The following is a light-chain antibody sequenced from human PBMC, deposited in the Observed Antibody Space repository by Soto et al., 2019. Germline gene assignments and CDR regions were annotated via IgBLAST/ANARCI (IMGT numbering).Light chain of an antibody. CDR1: QSISSW. Sequence: DIQMTQSPSTLSASVGDRVTITCRASQSISSWSAWYQQKPGKAPKLLIYDASSLESGVPSRFSGSGSGTDFTLTMSSLQPDDFATYYCQHYNSYRYTFGQGTKLEIK. J-gene: IGKJ2*01. CDR2: DAS. V-gene: IGKV1-5*01. CDR3: QHYNSYRYT.